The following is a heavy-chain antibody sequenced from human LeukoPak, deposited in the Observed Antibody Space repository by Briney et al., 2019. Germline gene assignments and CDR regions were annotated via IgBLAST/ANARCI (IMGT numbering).Heavy chain of an antibody. Sequence: GGFLRLSCAASGFTFSSYSMNWVRQAPGKGLEWVSSISSSSSYIYYADSVKGRFTISRDNAKNSLYLQMNSLRAEDTAVYYCTRGLGETFYYGSASSYGMDVWGQGTTVTVSS. D-gene: IGHD3-10*01. J-gene: IGHJ6*02. V-gene: IGHV3-21*01. CDR3: TRGLGETFYYGSASSYGMDV. CDR1: GFTFSSYS. CDR2: ISSSSSYI.